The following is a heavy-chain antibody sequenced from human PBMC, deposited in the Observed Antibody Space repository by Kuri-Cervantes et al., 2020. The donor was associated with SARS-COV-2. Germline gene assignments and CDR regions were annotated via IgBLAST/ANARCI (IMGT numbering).Heavy chain of an antibody. J-gene: IGHJ6*04. D-gene: IGHD3-3*01. Sequence: GESLKISCAASGFTFSSYAMSWVRQAPGKGLEWVAVISYDGSNKYYADSAKGRFTISRDNSKNTLYLQMNSLRAEDTAVYYCAKDRSRITSFMDVWGKGTTVTVSS. CDR1: GFTFSSYA. V-gene: IGHV3-30*18. CDR2: ISYDGSNK. CDR3: AKDRSRITSFMDV.